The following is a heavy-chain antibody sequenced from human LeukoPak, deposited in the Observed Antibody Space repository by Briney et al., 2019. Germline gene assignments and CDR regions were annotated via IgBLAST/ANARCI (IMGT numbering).Heavy chain of an antibody. J-gene: IGHJ4*02. V-gene: IGHV1-8*01. CDR2: MNLNSGNT. Sequence: ASVKVSCKASGYTFTTYDINWVRQVTGQGLEWMGWMNLNSGNTGYAQKFQGRVTMTRNTSISTAYMELSSLRSEDTAVYYCARGGWYYDSSGYSQLVFDYWGQGTLVTVSS. D-gene: IGHD3-22*01. CDR1: GYTFTTYD. CDR3: ARGGWYYDSSGYSQLVFDY.